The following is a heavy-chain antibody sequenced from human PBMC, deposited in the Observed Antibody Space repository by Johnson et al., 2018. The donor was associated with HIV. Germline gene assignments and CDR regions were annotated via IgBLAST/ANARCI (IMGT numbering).Heavy chain of an antibody. J-gene: IGHJ3*02. CDR1: GFTFSSYD. V-gene: IGHV3-9*01. CDR3: AGATSAFDI. CDR2: ISWNSGSI. Sequence: VQLVESGGGLVKPGGSLRLSCAGSGFTFSSYDMHWVRQATGKGLEWVSGISWNSGSIGYADSVKGRFTISRDNAKNSLYLQMNSLRAEDTALYYCAGATSAFDIWGQGTMVTVSS.